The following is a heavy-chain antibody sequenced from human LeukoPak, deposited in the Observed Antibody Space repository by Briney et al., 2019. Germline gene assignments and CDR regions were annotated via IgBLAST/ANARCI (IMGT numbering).Heavy chain of an antibody. CDR1: GYTFTGYY. D-gene: IGHD3-22*01. CDR3: ARAPMIVVVFPPRLDY. Sequence: ASVKVSCKTSGYTFTGYYMHWVRQAPGQGLEWMGWINPNSGGTNYAQKFQDRVTMTGDTSISTAYMELSRLTSDDTGVYYCARAPMIVVVFPPRLDYWGQGTLVTVSS. J-gene: IGHJ4*02. V-gene: IGHV1-2*02. CDR2: INPNSGGT.